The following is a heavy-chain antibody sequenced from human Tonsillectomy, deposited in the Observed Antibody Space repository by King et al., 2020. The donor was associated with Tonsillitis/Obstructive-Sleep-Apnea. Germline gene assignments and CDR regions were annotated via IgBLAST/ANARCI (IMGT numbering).Heavy chain of an antibody. D-gene: IGHD4-11*01. CDR1: RLTFRSYW. Sequence: VQLVESGGGLVQPGGSLRLSCAASRLTFRSYWMSWVRQAPGKGLEWVANIKQDGNEKYFVECVKGRFTISRDNAKNSLYLQMNSLRAEDTAVYYCARGYSNYRSVGYWGQGTLVTVSS. V-gene: IGHV3-7*04. J-gene: IGHJ4*02. CDR2: IKQDGNEK. CDR3: ARGYSNYRSVGY.